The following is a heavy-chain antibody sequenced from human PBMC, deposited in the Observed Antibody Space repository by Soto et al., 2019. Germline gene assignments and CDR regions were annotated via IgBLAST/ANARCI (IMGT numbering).Heavy chain of an antibody. D-gene: IGHD2-2*01. J-gene: IGHJ3*02. Sequence: PSETLSLTCTVSGGSISSSSYYWGWIRRPPGKGLEWIGSIYYSGSTYYNPSLKSRVTISVDTSKNQFSLKLSSVTAADTAVYYCARHGGAGEGCSSTSCLHDAFDIWGQGTMVTVSS. CDR2: IYYSGST. V-gene: IGHV4-39*01. CDR3: ARHGGAGEGCSSTSCLHDAFDI. CDR1: GGSISSSSYY.